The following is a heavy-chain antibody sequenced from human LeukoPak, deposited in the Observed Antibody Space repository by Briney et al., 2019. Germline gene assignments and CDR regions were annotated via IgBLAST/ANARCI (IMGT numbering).Heavy chain of an antibody. CDR1: GGSISSYY. CDR3: ARGTTYYDFWSGYADWFDP. J-gene: IGHJ5*02. V-gene: IGHV4-59*01. D-gene: IGHD3-3*01. CDR2: IYYSGST. Sequence: SSETLSLTCTVSGGSISSYYWSWIRQPPGKGLEWIGYIYYSGSTNYNSSLKSRVTISVDTSKNRFSLKLSSVTAADTAVYYCARGTTYYDFWSGYADWFDPWGQGTLVTVSS.